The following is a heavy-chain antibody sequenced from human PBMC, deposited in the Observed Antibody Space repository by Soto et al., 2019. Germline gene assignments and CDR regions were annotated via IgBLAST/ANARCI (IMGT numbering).Heavy chain of an antibody. V-gene: IGHV4-31*03. CDR3: ARSPNYYFDY. Sequence: QVQLQESGPGLVKPSQTLSLTCTVSGGSISSGGYYWSWIRHHPGKGLEWIGYIYYSGTTYYNPYLKSRVTISVDTSNNQFSLKLSSVTAADTAVYYCARSPNYYFDYWGQGTLVTVSS. CDR2: IYYSGTT. CDR1: GGSISSGGYY. J-gene: IGHJ4*02.